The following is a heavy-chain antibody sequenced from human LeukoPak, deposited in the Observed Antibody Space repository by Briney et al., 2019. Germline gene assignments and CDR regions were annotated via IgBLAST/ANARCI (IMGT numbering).Heavy chain of an antibody. D-gene: IGHD5-12*01. J-gene: IGHJ4*02. CDR2: IYHSGST. CDR3: ARVGWGGYDPYFDY. V-gene: IGHV4-38-2*02. Sequence: PSETLSLTCTVSGYSISSGYYWGWIRQPPGKGLEWIGSIYHSGSTYYNPSLKSRVTISVDTSKNQFSLKLSSVTAADTAVYYCARVGWGGYDPYFDYWGQGTLVTVSS. CDR1: GYSISSGYY.